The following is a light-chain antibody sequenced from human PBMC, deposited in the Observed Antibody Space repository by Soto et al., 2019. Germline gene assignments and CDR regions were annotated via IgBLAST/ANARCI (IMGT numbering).Light chain of an antibody. Sequence: DIQMTQSPSTLSASVGDRVTITCRASQSISSWLAWYQQKPGKDPKLLIYKASSLESGVPSRFSGSGSGKESTLTISSLQPDDVATYYCQQYNSYWTFGQGTKVEIK. CDR1: QSISSW. CDR2: KAS. V-gene: IGKV1-5*03. J-gene: IGKJ1*01. CDR3: QQYNSYWT.